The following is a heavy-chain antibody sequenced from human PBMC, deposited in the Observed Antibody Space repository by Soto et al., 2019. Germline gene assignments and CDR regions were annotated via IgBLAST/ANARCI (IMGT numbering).Heavy chain of an antibody. D-gene: IGHD3-10*01. CDR2: IYWDDDK. CDR3: AHTRLATMFWGY. J-gene: IGHJ4*02. CDR1: GFSLSTSGVG. Sequence: QITLKESGPTLVKPTQTLTLTCTFSGFSLSTSGVGVGWIRQPPGKALEWLALIYWDDDKRYSPSLKSRLTIXKXXSKNQVVLTMTNMDPVDTATYYCAHTRLATMFWGYWGQGTLVTVSS. V-gene: IGHV2-5*02.